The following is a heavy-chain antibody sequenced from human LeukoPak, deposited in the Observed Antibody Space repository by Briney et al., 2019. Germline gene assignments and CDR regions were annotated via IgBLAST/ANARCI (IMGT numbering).Heavy chain of an antibody. Sequence: SETLSLTCTVSGGSMSRYYWNWIRQPAGKGLDWIGRLYISGTSNYNPSLKSRVSISVDKSKNQFSLKLTSVTAADTAVYYCARGDGFNFDYWGPGSLVIVSS. V-gene: IGHV4-4*07. J-gene: IGHJ4*02. CDR1: GGSMSRYY. CDR3: ARGDGFNFDY. CDR2: LYISGTS. D-gene: IGHD5-24*01.